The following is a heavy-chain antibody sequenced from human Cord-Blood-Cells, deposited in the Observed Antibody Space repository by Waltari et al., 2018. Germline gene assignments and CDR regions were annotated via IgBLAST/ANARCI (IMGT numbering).Heavy chain of an antibody. CDR1: GGSISSSSYY. CDR2: IYYSGST. CDR3: ARHESYYDDAFDI. V-gene: IGHV4-39*01. J-gene: IGHJ3*02. Sequence: QLQLQESGPGLVKPSETLSLTCTVSGGSISSSSYYWGWIRQPPGKGLEWIGSIYYSGSTFYNPTLKSRVTISVDTSKNQFSLKLSSVTAADTAVYYCARHESYYDDAFDIWGQGTMVTVSS. D-gene: IGHD3-3*01.